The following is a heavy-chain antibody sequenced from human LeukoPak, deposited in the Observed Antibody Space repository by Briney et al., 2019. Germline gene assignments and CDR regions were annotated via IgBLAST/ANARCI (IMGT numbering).Heavy chain of an antibody. D-gene: IGHD3-16*01. V-gene: IGHV3-48*04. Sequence: GGSLRLSCAASGFTFSSYSMNWARQAPGKGLEWLSYISSTSSAIYYADSVKGRFTISRDNAKNSLYLQMDSLRAEDTAIYYCARVIGSYGDSAYWGQGTLVTVSS. CDR1: GFTFSSYS. CDR2: ISSTSSAI. CDR3: ARVIGSYGDSAY. J-gene: IGHJ4*02.